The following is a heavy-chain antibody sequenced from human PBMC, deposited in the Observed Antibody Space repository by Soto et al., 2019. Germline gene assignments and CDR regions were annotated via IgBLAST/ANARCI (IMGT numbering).Heavy chain of an antibody. D-gene: IGHD3-16*01. CDR2: IRSKGHNYAT. V-gene: IGHV3-73*01. CDR1: GFGFSGSA. J-gene: IGHJ5*02. Sequence: GGSLRLSCAASGFGFSGSAMYGVRQASGKGPEWVGRIRSKGHNYATEYAASVKGRFTISRDDSKNTAYLQMNSLQTEDTAVYYCTRDLFSYDYSGILWFDPWGQGTLVTVSS. CDR3: TRDLFSYDYSGILWFDP.